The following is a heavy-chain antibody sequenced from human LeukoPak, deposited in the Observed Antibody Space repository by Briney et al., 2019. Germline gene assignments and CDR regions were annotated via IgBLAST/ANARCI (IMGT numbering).Heavy chain of an antibody. J-gene: IGHJ4*02. Sequence: SETLSLTCAVYGGSFSGYYWSWIRQPPGKGLEWIGEINHSGSTNYNPSLKSRVTISVDTSKNQFSLKLSSVTAADTAVYYCAREVEMATLYWGQGTLVTVSS. D-gene: IGHD5-24*01. CDR1: GGSFSGYY. CDR2: INHSGST. CDR3: AREVEMATLY. V-gene: IGHV4-34*01.